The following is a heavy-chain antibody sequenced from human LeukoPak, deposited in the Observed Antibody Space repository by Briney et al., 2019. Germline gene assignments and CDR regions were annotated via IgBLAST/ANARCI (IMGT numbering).Heavy chain of an antibody. CDR2: ISSSSSYI. V-gene: IGHV3-21*01. Sequence: GGSLRHSCAASGVTFSSYSMNWLRQAPGKGLEWASSISSSSSYIYYADSVKGRFTISRDNAKNSLYLQMNSLRAEDTAVYYCARTPTAMVPTDLDYWGQGTLVTVSS. J-gene: IGHJ4*02. D-gene: IGHD5-18*01. CDR3: ARTPTAMVPTDLDY. CDR1: GVTFSSYS.